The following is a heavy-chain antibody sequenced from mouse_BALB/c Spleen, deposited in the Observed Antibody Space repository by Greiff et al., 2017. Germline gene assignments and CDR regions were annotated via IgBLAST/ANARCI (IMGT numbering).Heavy chain of an antibody. CDR3: ARAASPFIYYAMDY. J-gene: IGHJ4*01. CDR1: GFTFTDYY. V-gene: IGHV7-3*02. D-gene: IGHD1-2*01. Sequence: EVQLVESGGGLVQPGGSLRLSCATSGFTFTDYYMSWVRQPPGKALEWLGFIRNKANGYTTEYSASVKGRFTISRDNSQSILYLQMNTLRAEDSATDYCARAASPFIYYAMDYWGQGTSVTVSS. CDR2: IRNKANGYTT.